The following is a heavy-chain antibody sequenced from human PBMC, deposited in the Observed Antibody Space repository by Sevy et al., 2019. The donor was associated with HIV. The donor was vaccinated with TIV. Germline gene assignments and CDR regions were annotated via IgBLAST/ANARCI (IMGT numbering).Heavy chain of an antibody. CDR1: GYSFISHW. V-gene: IGHV5-51*01. CDR3: ARLAEMATMTAGNDY. D-gene: IGHD2-21*02. Sequence: GESLKISCKGSGYSFISHWIAWVRQMPGKGLEWMGIIYPGDSDTKYSRSFQGQVTISADKSISTAYLQWSSLKASDTAMYYCARLAEMATMTAGNDYWGQGTLVTVSS. J-gene: IGHJ4*02. CDR2: IYPGDSDT.